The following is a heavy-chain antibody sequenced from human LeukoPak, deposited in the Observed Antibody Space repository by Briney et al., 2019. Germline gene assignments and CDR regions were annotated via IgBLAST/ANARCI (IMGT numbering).Heavy chain of an antibody. CDR3: ARGAGSDGRDWFDP. CDR1: GYTITSND. CDR2: MNANSGNT. J-gene: IGHJ5*02. Sequence: ASVKVSCKASGYTITSNDINWVRQATGQGLEWMGWMNANSGNTGYAQKFQGRVTMTRDTSISTAYMELSSLRSEDTAVYYCARGAGSDGRDWFDPWGQGTLVTVSS. D-gene: IGHD5-24*01. V-gene: IGHV1-8*01.